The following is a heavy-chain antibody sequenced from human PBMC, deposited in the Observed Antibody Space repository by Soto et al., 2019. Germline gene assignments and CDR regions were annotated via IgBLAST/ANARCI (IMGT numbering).Heavy chain of an antibody. CDR3: ARGGSGSGFDY. J-gene: IGHJ4*02. CDR2: ISGNNGNT. CDR1: GYTFNTYD. V-gene: IGHV1-18*04. D-gene: IGHD3-10*01. Sequence: QVQLVQSGAEVQKPGASVKVSCKASGYTFNTYDISWVRQAPGQGLEWMGWISGNNGNTNYAQKLQGRVTLTRDTSTSTASMDLRSLRSDDTAVYYCARGGSGSGFDYWGQGTLVTVSS.